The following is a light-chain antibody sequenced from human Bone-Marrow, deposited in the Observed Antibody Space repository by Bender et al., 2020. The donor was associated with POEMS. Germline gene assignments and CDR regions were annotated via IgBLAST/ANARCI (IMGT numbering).Light chain of an antibody. CDR1: SSNIGSNS. J-gene: IGLJ2*01. Sequence: QSVLTQPPSASGTPGQRVTISCSGSSSNIGSNSVYWYQQLPGTAPRLLIYNNNQRPSGVPDRFSGSKSGTSASLAISGLRSEDEADYYCAAWDDSLSGVFGGGTKLTVL. V-gene: IGLV1-47*02. CDR3: AAWDDSLSGV. CDR2: NNN.